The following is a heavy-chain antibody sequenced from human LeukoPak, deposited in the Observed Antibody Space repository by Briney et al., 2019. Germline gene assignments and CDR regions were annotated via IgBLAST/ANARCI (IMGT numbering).Heavy chain of an antibody. V-gene: IGHV4-34*01. CDR3: ARNRYYYGSGNYGVPNWFDP. Sequence: SETLSLTCAVYDGSFSGYYWSWIRQPPGKGLEWIGEINHSGSTNYNPSLKSRVTISLDTSKSQFSLKVRYVTAADTAVYYCARNRYYYGSGNYGVPNWFDPCGQGTLVTGSS. CDR2: INHSGST. J-gene: IGHJ5*02. D-gene: IGHD3-10*01. CDR1: DGSFSGYY.